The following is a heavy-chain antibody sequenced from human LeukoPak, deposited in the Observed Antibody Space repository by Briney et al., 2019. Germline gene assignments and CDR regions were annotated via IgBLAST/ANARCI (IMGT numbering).Heavy chain of an antibody. CDR3: ARPRGGWYHQGGPFDY. D-gene: IGHD6-19*01. CDR1: GGSISSCY. J-gene: IGHJ4*02. Sequence: SETLSLTCTVSGGSISSCYWSWIRQPPGKGLEWIGYIYYSGSTNYNPSLKSRVTISVDTSKNQFSLKLSPVTAADTAVYYCARPRGGWYHQGGPFDYWGQGTLFTAS. V-gene: IGHV4-59*08. CDR2: IYYSGST.